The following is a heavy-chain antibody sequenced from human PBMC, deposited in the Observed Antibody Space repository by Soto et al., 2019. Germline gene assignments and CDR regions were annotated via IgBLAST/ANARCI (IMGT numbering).Heavy chain of an antibody. CDR3: ARDLAGAPYVDL. J-gene: IGHJ2*01. D-gene: IGHD1-26*01. CDR1: GFIFSDQY. V-gene: IGHV3-72*01. CDR2: IRNKANSYTR. Sequence: EGQLVESGGGLVQPGGSLRLSCAASGFIFSDQYMAWVRQAPGKGLEWVGRIRNKANSYTREYAASVKGRFTISRDDSKNSLYLQINSLKTEDTALYYCARDLAGAPYVDLWGRGTLVTVSS.